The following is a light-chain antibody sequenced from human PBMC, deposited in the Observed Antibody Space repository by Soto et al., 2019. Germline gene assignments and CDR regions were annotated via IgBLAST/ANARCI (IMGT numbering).Light chain of an antibody. J-gene: IGLJ2*01. CDR2: RNN. CDR1: SSNIGSNY. CDR3: AAWDDSLSGVV. V-gene: IGLV1-47*01. Sequence: QPVLTQPPSASGTPGHRGTLSCSGSSSNIGSNYVYWYQQLPGTAPKLLSYRNNQRPSGVPDRFSGSKSGTSASLAISGLRSEDEADYYCAAWDDSLSGVVFGGGTKLTVL.